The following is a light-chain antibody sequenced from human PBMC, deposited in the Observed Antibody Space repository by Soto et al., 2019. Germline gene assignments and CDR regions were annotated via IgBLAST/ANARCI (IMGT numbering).Light chain of an antibody. CDR1: QSISSY. CDR2: AAS. J-gene: IGKJ4*01. V-gene: IGKV1-39*01. CDR3: QQSYSTPDT. Sequence: DIQMTQSPSSLSASVGDRVTITCRASQSISSYLNWYQQKPGKAPKLLIYAASSLQSGVPSRFSGSGSGTDFTLTISSLQPEDFATYYCQQSYSTPDTFAAGTKVEIK.